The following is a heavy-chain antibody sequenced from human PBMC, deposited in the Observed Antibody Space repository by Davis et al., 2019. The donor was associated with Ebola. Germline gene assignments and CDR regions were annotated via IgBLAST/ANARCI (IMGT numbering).Heavy chain of an antibody. CDR1: GFTFNHYA. CDR2: ISDSGGST. D-gene: IGHD6-19*01. V-gene: IGHV3-23*01. Sequence: GESLKIPCAASGFTFNHYAMRWVCPAPGKGLEWVSGISDSGGSTYYADSVKGRFTISRDNSKGTVSLQMKSLGVEDTAVYFCARGQWLANWHFDLWGRGTLVTVSS. CDR3: ARGQWLANWHFDL. J-gene: IGHJ2*01.